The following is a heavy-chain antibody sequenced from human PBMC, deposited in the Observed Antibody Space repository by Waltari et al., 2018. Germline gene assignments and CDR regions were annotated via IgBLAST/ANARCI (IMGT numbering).Heavy chain of an antibody. V-gene: IGHV6-1*01. J-gene: IGHJ4*02. CDR2: TYYRSKWYN. CDR1: GDRVSSNSSA. CDR3: AREGDCSSTSCQRPFDY. Sequence: VQLQQSGPGLVQPSQTPSLTCAISGDRVSSNSSAWNWITQSTSRGLEWLGRTYYRSKWYNDYSVSVKSRITINPDTSKNQFSLQLNSVTPEDTAVYYCAREGDCSSTSCQRPFDYWGQGTLVTVSS. D-gene: IGHD2-2*01.